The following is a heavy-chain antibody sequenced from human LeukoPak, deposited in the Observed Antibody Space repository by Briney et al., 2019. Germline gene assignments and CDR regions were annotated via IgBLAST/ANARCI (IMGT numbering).Heavy chain of an antibody. CDR3: TTDLMTGFSSGWYFAY. CDR1: GITFNRFA. D-gene: IGHD3-22*01. Sequence: GGSLRLSCAPSGITFNRFAMSWVRQAPGTGLEWVAVTAGSEDSTHYADSSGGRFVISTDNSKNRLYLQMNSLRAEDTAEYYCTTDLMTGFSSGWYFAYWGQGSLGTVSS. J-gene: IGHJ4*01. CDR2: TAGSEDST. V-gene: IGHV3-23*01.